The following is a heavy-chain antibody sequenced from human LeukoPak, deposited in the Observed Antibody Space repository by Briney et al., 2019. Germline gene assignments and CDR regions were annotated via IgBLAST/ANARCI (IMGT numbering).Heavy chain of an antibody. CDR3: ARGTGSYYSLGY. Sequence: GGSLRLSCAASGFTFSSYWMHWVRQAPGKGLVWVSRINSDGSSTSYADSVKGRFTISRDNAKNTLYLQMDSLRAEDTAMYYCARGTGSYYSLGYWGQGTLATVSS. CDR1: GFTFSSYW. D-gene: IGHD1-26*01. CDR2: INSDGSST. J-gene: IGHJ4*02. V-gene: IGHV3-74*01.